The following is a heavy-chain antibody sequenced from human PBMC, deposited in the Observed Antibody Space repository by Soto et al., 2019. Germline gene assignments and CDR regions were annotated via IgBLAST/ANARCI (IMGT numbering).Heavy chain of an antibody. Sequence: QVQLVESGGGAVQPGRSLRLSCAASGFTFNNFAMHWVRQAPGKGLEWMAVISYDGSHKDYRDSVKGRFTVSRDNSKNTLYLQMNSLRDEDTAMYYCAKVKTSSWYGFDAFDIWGLGTMVTVSS. CDR1: GFTFNNFA. J-gene: IGHJ3*02. D-gene: IGHD6-13*01. CDR3: AKVKTSSWYGFDAFDI. V-gene: IGHV3-30*04. CDR2: ISYDGSHK.